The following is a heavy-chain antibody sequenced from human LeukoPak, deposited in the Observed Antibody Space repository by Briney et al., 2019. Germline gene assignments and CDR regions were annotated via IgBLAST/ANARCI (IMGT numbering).Heavy chain of an antibody. Sequence: SETLSLTCTVSGGSISSYYWSWIRQPPGKGLEWIGYIYYSGSTNYNPSLKSRVTISVDRSKNQFSLKLSSVTAADTAVYYCATTRYNWNWVDYWGQGTLVTVSS. D-gene: IGHD1-7*01. CDR1: GGSISSYY. J-gene: IGHJ4*02. CDR3: ATTRYNWNWVDY. CDR2: IYYSGST. V-gene: IGHV4-59*08.